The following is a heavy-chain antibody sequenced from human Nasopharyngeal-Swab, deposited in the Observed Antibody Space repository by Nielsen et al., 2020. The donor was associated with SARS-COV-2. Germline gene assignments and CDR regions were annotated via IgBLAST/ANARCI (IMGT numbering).Heavy chain of an antibody. CDR2: INHSGST. V-gene: IGHV4-34*01. CDR3: AYEIGLGIPAEPLFRSRMH. D-gene: IGHD1-14*01. Sequence: WIRQPTGKGREWIGEINHSGSTNYKPSLKSRVTISVDTSKNQFSLKLSSVTAVFFFKQKTAYEIGLGIPAEPLFRSRMHWG. J-gene: IGHJ1*01.